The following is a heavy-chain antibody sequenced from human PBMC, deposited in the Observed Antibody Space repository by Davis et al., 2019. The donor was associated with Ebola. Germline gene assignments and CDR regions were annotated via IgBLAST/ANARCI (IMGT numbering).Heavy chain of an antibody. J-gene: IGHJ4*02. V-gene: IGHV3-72*01. CDR2: IQNRAAGYTT. CDR1: GFTFRDHW. D-gene: IGHD3-16*01. CDR3: TDVGAGSDY. Sequence: GESLKISCAGSGFTFRDHWMDWVRQAPGKGLEWVGQIQNRAAGYTTRYATSVKGRFTVSRDDSRNQLFLQMNSLKTEDTAIYYCTDVGAGSDYWGPGTVVTVSS.